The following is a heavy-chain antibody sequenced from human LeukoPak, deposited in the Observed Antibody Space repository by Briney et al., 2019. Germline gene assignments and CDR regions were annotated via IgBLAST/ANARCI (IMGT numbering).Heavy chain of an antibody. CDR1: GFTFSNAW. D-gene: IGHD3-9*01. V-gene: IGHV3-15*01. CDR2: IKSKTDGGTT. J-gene: IGHJ4*02. Sequence: KPGGSLRLSWAASGFTFSNAWMGWVREAPGKGLEWVGLIKSKTDGGTTDYAAPVKGRFTNSRDDSKNTLYLQMNSLKTEDTAVYYCTTGYYDIPIDYWGQGTLVTVSS. CDR3: TTGYYDIPIDY.